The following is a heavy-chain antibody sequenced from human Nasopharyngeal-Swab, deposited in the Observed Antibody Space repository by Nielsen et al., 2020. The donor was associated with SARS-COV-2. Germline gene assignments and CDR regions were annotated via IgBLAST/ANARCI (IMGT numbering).Heavy chain of an antibody. CDR1: GYTFTSYY. D-gene: IGHD6-13*01. J-gene: IGHJ4*02. V-gene: IGHV1-46*01. CDR2: INPSGGST. CDR3: ARAFSSWYVMQASDYFDY. Sequence: ASVKVSCKASGYTFTSYYMHWVRQPPAQGLEWMGIINPSGGSTSYAQKFQGRVTMTRDTSTSTVYMELSSLRSEDTAVYYCARAFSSWYVMQASDYFDYWGQGTLVTVSS.